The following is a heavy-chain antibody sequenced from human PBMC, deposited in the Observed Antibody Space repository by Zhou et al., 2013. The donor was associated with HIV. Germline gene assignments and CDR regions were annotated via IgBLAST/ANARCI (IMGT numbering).Heavy chain of an antibody. CDR2: ISAYSGNT. Sequence: QVQLVQSGAEVKKPGSSVKVSCKASGGTFSNYGFSWVRQAPGQGPEWMGWISAYSGNTKYAQKFQGRLTMTTETSTSTAYMELRSLTSDDTAVYYCARAFFDRNDYWAREPWSPSPQ. D-gene: IGHD3-9*01. V-gene: IGHV1-18*01. CDR1: GGTFSNYG. CDR3: ARAFFDRNDY. J-gene: IGHJ4*02.